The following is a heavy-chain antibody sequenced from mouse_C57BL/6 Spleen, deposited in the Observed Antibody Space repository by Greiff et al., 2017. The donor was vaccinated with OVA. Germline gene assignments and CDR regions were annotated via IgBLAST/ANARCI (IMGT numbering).Heavy chain of an antibody. D-gene: IGHD2-4*01. J-gene: IGHJ3*01. CDR2: IDPSDSYT. CDR3: ARGDDYDVRWFAY. CDR1: GYTFTSYW. Sequence: VQLQQPGAELVKPGASVKLSCKASGYTFTSYWMQWVKQRPGQGLEWIGEIDPSDSYTNYNQKFKGKATLTVDTSSSTAYMQLSSLTSEDSAVYYCARGDDYDVRWFAYWGQGTLVTVSA. V-gene: IGHV1-50*01.